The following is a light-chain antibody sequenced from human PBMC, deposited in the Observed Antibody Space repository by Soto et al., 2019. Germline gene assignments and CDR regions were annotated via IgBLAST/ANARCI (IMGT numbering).Light chain of an antibody. V-gene: IGKV3-11*01. CDR2: DAA. CDR1: QSVSSY. Sequence: EIVLTQSPATLSLSPGERATLSCRASQSVSSYLAWYQQKPGQAPRLLLYDAAHRATGIPARFSGSGSATDFTLIISSLEPEDFAVYYCQQRSNWPPYTFGQGTKLEIK. J-gene: IGKJ2*01. CDR3: QQRSNWPPYT.